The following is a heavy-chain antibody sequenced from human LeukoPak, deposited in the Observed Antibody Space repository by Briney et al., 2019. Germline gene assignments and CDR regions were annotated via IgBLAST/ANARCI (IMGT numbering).Heavy chain of an antibody. CDR2: ISYGGSNK. V-gene: IGHV3-30*03. Sequence: GGSLRLSCAASGFTFSSFGIHWVRQAPGKGLEWVAFISYGGSNKYYADSVKGRFTISRDNSKNTLYLQMNSLRAEDTAMYYCVRGRTSGSSWPFDYWGQGTLVTVSS. J-gene: IGHJ4*02. CDR1: GFTFSSFG. D-gene: IGHD6-13*01. CDR3: VRGRTSGSSWPFDY.